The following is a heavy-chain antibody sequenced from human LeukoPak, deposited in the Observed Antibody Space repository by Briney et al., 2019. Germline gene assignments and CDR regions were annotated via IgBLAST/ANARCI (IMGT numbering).Heavy chain of an antibody. Sequence: GRSLRLSCAASGFTFDDYAMHWVRQAPGKGLEWLSGISWNSGSIGYADSVKGRFTISRDNAKNSLYLQMNSLRAEDMALYYCAKEYSSSSGSGFDYWGQGTLVTVSS. CDR3: AKEYSSSSGSGFDY. D-gene: IGHD6-6*01. CDR1: GFTFDDYA. J-gene: IGHJ4*02. CDR2: ISWNSGSI. V-gene: IGHV3-9*03.